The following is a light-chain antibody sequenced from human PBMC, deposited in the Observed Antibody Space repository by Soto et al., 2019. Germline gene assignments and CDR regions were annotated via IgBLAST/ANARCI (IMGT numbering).Light chain of an antibody. CDR3: QQYNNWPPYT. CDR2: GAS. CDR1: QSVSSN. V-gene: IGKV3-15*01. Sequence: EIVMTQSPATLSVSPGERATLSCRASQSVSSNLAWYQQKPGQAPRLLIYGASTRATAIPARFSGSGAETELTLPSCSLQSEDFAVYYCQQYNNWPPYTFRQGTELVIK. J-gene: IGKJ2*01.